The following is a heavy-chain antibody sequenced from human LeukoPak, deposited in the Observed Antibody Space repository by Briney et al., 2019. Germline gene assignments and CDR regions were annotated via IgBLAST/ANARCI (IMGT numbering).Heavy chain of an antibody. D-gene: IGHD5-18*01. CDR2: IIPIFGTA. J-gene: IGHJ4*02. CDR1: GYTFTSYD. Sequence: SVKVSCKASGYTFTSYDINWVRQAPGQGLEWMGGIIPIFGTANYAQKFQGRVTITTDESTSTAYMELSSLRSEDTAVYYCARDGGYSYGYVTLDYWGQGTLVTVSS. V-gene: IGHV1-69*05. CDR3: ARDGGYSYGYVTLDY.